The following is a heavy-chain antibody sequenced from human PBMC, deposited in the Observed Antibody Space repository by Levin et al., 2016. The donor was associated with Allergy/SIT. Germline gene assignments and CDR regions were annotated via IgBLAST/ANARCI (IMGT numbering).Heavy chain of an antibody. D-gene: IGHD2-2*01. Sequence: GRSLKISCAASGFTFSSYWMSWVRQAPGKGLEWVANIKQDGSEKYYVDSVKGRFTISRDNAKNSLYLQMNSLRAEDTAVYYCAAPEGYCSSTSCHDYWGQGTLVTVSS. J-gene: IGHJ4*02. CDR1: GFTFSSYW. CDR2: IKQDGSEK. CDR3: AAPEGYCSSTSCHDY. V-gene: IGHV3-7*02.